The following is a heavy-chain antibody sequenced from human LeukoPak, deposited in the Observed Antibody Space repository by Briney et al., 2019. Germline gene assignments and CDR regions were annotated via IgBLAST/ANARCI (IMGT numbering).Heavy chain of an antibody. CDR2: ISSNGGST. CDR1: GFTFSSYA. D-gene: IGHD1-26*01. CDR3: VRMWELLKGLLYFDY. Sequence: GGSLRLSCAASGFTFSSYAMHWVRQAPGKGLEYVSAISSNGGSTYYANSVKGRFTISRDNSKNTLYLQMGSLRAEDTAVYYCVRMWELLKGLLYFDYWGQGTLVTVSS. J-gene: IGHJ4*02. V-gene: IGHV3-64*01.